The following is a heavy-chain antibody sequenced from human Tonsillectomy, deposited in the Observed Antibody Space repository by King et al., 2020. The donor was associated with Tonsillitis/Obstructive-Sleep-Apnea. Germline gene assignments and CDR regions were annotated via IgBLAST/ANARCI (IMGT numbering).Heavy chain of an antibody. CDR2: IYPGDSET. Sequence: VQLVESGAEVKKPGESLKISCKGSGYTFISYWIGWVRQMHGKGLEWMGIIYPGDSETRYSPSFQGQVTISAEKSISTAYLQWRSLKASDTAMYYCVRDSDYDLLQDAFDIWGQGTMVTVSS. V-gene: IGHV5-51*01. D-gene: IGHD5-12*01. J-gene: IGHJ3*02. CDR3: VRDSDYDLLQDAFDI. CDR1: GYTFISYW.